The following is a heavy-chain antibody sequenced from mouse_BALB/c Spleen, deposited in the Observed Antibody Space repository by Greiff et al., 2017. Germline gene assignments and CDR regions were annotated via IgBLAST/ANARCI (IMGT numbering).Heavy chain of an antibody. J-gene: IGHJ3*01. D-gene: IGHD1-1*01. CDR3: IYGSAFAY. Sequence: EVMLVESGGGLVQPGGSMKLSCVASGFTFSNYWMNWVRQSPEKGLEWVAEIRLKSNNYATHYAESVKGRFTISRDDSKSSVYLQMNNLRAEDTGIYYCIYGSAFAYWGQGTLVTVSA. CDR1: GFTFSNYW. V-gene: IGHV6-6*02. CDR2: IRLKSNNYAT.